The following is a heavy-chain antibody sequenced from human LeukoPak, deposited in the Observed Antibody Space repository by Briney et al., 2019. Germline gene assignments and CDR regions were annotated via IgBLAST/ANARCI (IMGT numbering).Heavy chain of an antibody. J-gene: IGHJ2*01. Sequence: GGSLRLSCAASQFTFSNYAMSWVRQAPGKGLEWVSAISGSGNTTYFGDSVTGRFTISGDNPKNTVYLQMNSLSAEDTAVYYCAKGPAPYCSGGSCYSPHWYFDLWGRGTLVTVSS. V-gene: IGHV3-23*01. D-gene: IGHD2-15*01. CDR3: AKGPAPYCSGGSCYSPHWYFDL. CDR2: ISGSGNTT. CDR1: QFTFSNYA.